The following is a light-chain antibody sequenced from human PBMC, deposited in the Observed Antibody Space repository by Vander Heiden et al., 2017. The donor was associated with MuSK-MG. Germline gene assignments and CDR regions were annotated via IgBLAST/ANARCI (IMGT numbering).Light chain of an antibody. CDR1: QSLLHNNGYNY. CDR3: MQALQTRT. J-gene: IGKJ1*01. CDR2: LGS. V-gene: IGKV2-28*01. Sequence: DFVLTPSPLSLPVTPGEPASISCRSSQSLLHNNGYNYLDWYLQKPGQSPQLLIYLGSNRASGVPDRFSGSGSGTDFTLKISRVEAEDVGVYYCMQALQTRTFGQGTKVEIK.